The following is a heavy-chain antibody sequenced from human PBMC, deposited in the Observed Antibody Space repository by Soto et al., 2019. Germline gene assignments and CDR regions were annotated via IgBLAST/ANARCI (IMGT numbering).Heavy chain of an antibody. CDR2: IIPIFGTA. D-gene: IGHD6-19*01. CDR3: ASSADSSGWYYFEY. Sequence: ASVKVSCKASGGSFRSYAISWVRQAPGQGLAWMGGIIPIFGTANYAEKFQGRVTITADESTSTVYMELSSLRSEDTAVYYCASSADSSGWYYFEYWGQGTLVTVSS. CDR1: GGSFRSYA. J-gene: IGHJ4*02. V-gene: IGHV1-69*13.